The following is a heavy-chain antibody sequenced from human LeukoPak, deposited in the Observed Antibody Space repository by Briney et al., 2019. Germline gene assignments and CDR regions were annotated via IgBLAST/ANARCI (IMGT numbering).Heavy chain of an antibody. CDR1: GFTVSSNY. V-gene: IGHV3-53*01. D-gene: IGHD1-1*01. Sequence: GGSLRLSCAVSGFTVSSNYMSWVRQAPGKGLEWVSVIYSGGSTYYADSVKGRFTISRDNSKNTLYLQMNSLRAEDTAVYYCASPRVRSAFDIWGQGTMVTVSS. CDR3: ASPRVRSAFDI. CDR2: IYSGGST. J-gene: IGHJ3*02.